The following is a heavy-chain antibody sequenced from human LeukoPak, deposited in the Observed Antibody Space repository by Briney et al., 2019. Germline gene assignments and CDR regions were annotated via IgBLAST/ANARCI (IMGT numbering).Heavy chain of an antibody. CDR3: ARDSALVDAFDI. Sequence: PSETLSLTCAVYGGSFSGYYWSWIRQPPGKGLEWIGYIYYTGSTNYNPSLKSRVTISVDTSKNQFSLKLSSVTAADTAVYYCARDSALVDAFDIWGQGTMVTVSS. CDR1: GGSFSGYY. CDR2: IYYTGST. J-gene: IGHJ3*02. V-gene: IGHV4-59*01. D-gene: IGHD3-10*01.